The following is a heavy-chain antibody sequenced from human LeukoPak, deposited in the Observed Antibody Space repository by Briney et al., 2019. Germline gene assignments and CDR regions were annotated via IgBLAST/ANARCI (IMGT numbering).Heavy chain of an antibody. J-gene: IGHJ4*02. CDR3: ARELLYHYYEY. CDR1: GFTVSSSF. D-gene: IGHD3-3*01. V-gene: IGHV3-53*01. CDR2: LYDDGAT. Sequence: GGSLRLSCAASGFTVSSSFMSWVRQAPGQGLEWVSVLYDDGATKYADSVKGRFTISRDNSENTLFLQMNSLRTEDMAVYYCARELLYHYYEYWGQGTLVTVSS.